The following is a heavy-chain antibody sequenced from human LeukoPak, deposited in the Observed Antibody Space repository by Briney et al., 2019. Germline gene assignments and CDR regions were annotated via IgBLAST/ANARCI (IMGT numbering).Heavy chain of an antibody. Sequence: SETLSLTCTVSVDSIRSHYWSWVRQPPGKGLEWIGYIYYSGSTNYNPSLKNRVTISADTSKNQLSLKMSSVTAADTAVYYCARDLATAATAYRLFDIWGQGTMVTVSS. CDR1: VDSIRSHY. V-gene: IGHV4-59*11. J-gene: IGHJ3*02. D-gene: IGHD6-13*01. CDR2: IYYSGST. CDR3: ARDLATAATAYRLFDI.